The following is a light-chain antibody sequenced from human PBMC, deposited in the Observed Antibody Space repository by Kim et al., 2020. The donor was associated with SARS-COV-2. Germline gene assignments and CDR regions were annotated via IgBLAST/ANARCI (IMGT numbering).Light chain of an antibody. J-gene: IGKJ4*01. Sequence: ASVGDRVTITCRASQGISNYLAWYQQKPGKVPKFLIYAASTLLSGVPTRFSGSGYGTDFSLTISSLQPEDVATYYCQNYNGAPLTFGGGTMVDIK. V-gene: IGKV1-27*01. CDR1: QGISNY. CDR3: QNYNGAPLT. CDR2: AAS.